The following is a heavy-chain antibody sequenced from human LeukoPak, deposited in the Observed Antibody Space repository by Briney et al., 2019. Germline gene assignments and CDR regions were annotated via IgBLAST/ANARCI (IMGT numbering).Heavy chain of an antibody. CDR2: VSGIGDNN. J-gene: IGHJ6*03. CDR1: GFTFSRFG. Sequence: LPGGSLRLSCAASGFTFSRFGMTWVRQAPGKGLEWVSAVSGIGDNNFYADSVKGRFTISRDNSKNMLDLQMNSLRAEDTAVYYCAKTTVVKGERYHYYYYMDVWGKGTTVTISS. V-gene: IGHV3-23*01. D-gene: IGHD4-23*01. CDR3: AKTTVVKGERYHYYYYMDV.